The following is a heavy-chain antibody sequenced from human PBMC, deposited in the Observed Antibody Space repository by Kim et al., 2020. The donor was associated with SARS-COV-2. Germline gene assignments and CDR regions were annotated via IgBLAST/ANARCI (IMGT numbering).Heavy chain of an antibody. CDR2: ISYDGSNK. J-gene: IGHJ4*02. CDR3: ARDRHSSGCNNFDY. D-gene: IGHD6-19*01. CDR1: GFTFSSYA. Sequence: GGSLRLSCAASGFTFSSYAMHWVRQAPGKGLEWVAVISYDGSNKYYADSVKGRFTISRDNSKNTLYLQMNSLRAEDTAVYYCARDRHSSGCNNFDYWGQGTLVTVSS. V-gene: IGHV3-30-3*01.